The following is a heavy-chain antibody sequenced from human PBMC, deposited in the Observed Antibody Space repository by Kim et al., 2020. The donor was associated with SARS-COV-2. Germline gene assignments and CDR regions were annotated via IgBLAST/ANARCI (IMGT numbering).Heavy chain of an antibody. CDR2: IWYDGSNK. J-gene: IGHJ4*02. D-gene: IGHD2-21*02. CDR1: GFTFSSYG. Sequence: GGSLRLSCAASGFTFSSYGMHWVRQAPGKGLEWVAVIWYDGSNKYYADSVKGRFTISRDNSKNTLYLQMNSLRAEDTAVYYCARDAPVVVTAILDYWGQGTLVTVSS. CDR3: ARDAPVVVTAILDY. V-gene: IGHV3-33*01.